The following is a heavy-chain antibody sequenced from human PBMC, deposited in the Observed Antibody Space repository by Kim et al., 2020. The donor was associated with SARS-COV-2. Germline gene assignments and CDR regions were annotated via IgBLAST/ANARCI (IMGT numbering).Heavy chain of an antibody. CDR2: ISYDGSNK. CDR3: ARGTGWGC. D-gene: IGHD3-9*01. CDR1: GFTFSSYA. V-gene: IGHV3-30*04. Sequence: GGSLRLSCAASGFTFSSYAMYWVRQAPGKGLEWVAVISYDGSNKYYADSVKGRFTISRDNSKNTLYLQMNSLRAEDTAVYYCARGTGWGCGGQGTRVTVSS. J-gene: IGHJ4*02.